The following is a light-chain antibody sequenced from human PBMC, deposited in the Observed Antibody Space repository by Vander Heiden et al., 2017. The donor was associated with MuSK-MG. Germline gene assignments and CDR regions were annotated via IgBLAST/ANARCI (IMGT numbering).Light chain of an antibody. J-gene: IGLJ2*01. CDR3: QASESPSDHLI. CDR1: NIATKS. V-gene: IGLV3-21*02. CDR2: KDG. Sequence: SYILTQSPSVSVAPGQTARITCGGNNIATKSVHWYQQRPRQAPRRVVYKDGDRPSGIPERFSGSNAGNKATLKISRVEAGDEADDYWQASESPSDHLIFGGGTKMTVL.